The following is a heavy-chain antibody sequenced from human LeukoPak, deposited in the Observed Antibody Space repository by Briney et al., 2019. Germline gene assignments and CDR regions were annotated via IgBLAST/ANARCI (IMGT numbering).Heavy chain of an antibody. D-gene: IGHD5-12*01. CDR1: GFTFSDYY. CDR3: ALAERRWLRPRGAFDI. Sequence: PGGSLRLSCAASGFTFSDYYMSWIRQAPGKGLEYISYISSSGSTIYYADSVKGRFTISRDNAKNSLYLQMHSLRAEDTALYYCALAERRWLRPRGAFDIWGQGTMVTVSS. V-gene: IGHV3-11*01. CDR2: ISSSGSTI. J-gene: IGHJ3*02.